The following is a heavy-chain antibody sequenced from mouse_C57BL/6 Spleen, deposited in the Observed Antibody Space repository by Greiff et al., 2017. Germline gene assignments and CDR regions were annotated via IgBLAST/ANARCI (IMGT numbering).Heavy chain of an antibody. Sequence: QVTLQQPGTELVKPGASVKLSCKASGYTITSYWMHWVKQRPGQGLEWIGNINPSNGGTNYNAKFKSKATLTVDKSSSTAYMQLSSLTSDDSAVYYCARSDYYSNFLDVGGTGTTVTVSS. CDR2: INPSNGGT. J-gene: IGHJ1*03. D-gene: IGHD2-5*01. CDR1: GYTITSYW. CDR3: ARSDYYSNFLDV. V-gene: IGHV1-53*01.